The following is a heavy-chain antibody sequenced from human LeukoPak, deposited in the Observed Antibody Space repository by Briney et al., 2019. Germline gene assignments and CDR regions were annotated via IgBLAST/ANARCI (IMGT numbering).Heavy chain of an antibody. J-gene: IGHJ6*03. D-gene: IGHD6-6*01. V-gene: IGHV3-30*02. CDR3: AKDRGGARPNYYYYYYMDV. CDR2: IRYDGSNK. Sequence: GGSLRLSCAASGFTFSSYGMHWVRQAPGKGLEWVAFIRYDGSNKYYADSVKGRFTISRDNSKNTLYLQMNSLRAEDTAVYYCAKDRGGARPNYYYYYYMDVWGKGTTVTVSS. CDR1: GFTFSSYG.